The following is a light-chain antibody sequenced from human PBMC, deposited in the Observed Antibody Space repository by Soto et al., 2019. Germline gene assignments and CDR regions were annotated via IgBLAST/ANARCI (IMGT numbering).Light chain of an antibody. CDR3: QQGYSIPIT. CDR2: DAS. V-gene: IGKV1-33*01. J-gene: IGKJ5*01. CDR1: QDSSNY. Sequence: DIQITQSPSSLPASEGDRVTITCQASQDSSNYLDWYQQKPGTAPKLLIYDASNLKTGVPSRFCGSGSGTHFTFTISSLQPEDIATYYCQQGYSIPITFGQGTRLEIK.